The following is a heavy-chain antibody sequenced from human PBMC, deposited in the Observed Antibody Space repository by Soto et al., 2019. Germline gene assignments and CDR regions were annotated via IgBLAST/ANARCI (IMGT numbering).Heavy chain of an antibody. CDR3: TRQFPWLPQAPHYYYYGMDV. D-gene: IGHD6-19*01. J-gene: IGHJ6*02. Sequence: GGSLRLSCAASGFTFSGSAMHWVRQASGKGLEWVGRIRSKANSYATAYAASVKGRFTISRDDSKNTAYLQMNSLKTEDTAVYYCTRQFPWLPQAPHYYYYGMDVWGQGTTVTVSS. V-gene: IGHV3-73*01. CDR2: IRSKANSYAT. CDR1: GFTFSGSA.